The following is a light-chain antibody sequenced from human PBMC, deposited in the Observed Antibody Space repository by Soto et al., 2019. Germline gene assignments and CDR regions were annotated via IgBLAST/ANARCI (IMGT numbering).Light chain of an antibody. J-gene: IGKJ5*01. V-gene: IGKV3-20*01. CDR1: QSVSSSY. CDR3: QQGIT. CDR2: GAS. Sequence: EIVLTQSPGTLSLSPGERATLSCRASQSVSSSYLAWYQQKPGQAPRLLIYGASSRATGIPDRFSGSGSGTDFTLTISRLEHEDCAVYYCQQGITFGQGTRLEIK.